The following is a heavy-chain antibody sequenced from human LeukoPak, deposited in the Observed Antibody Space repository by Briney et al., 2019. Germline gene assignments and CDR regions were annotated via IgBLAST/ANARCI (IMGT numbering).Heavy chain of an antibody. CDR3: ARCIRDYYDSSGSFDY. Sequence: PSETLSLTCTVSGGSISSSSYYWGWIRQPPGKGLEWIGSIFYSGSTYYNPSLKSRVTISVDTSKNQFSLKLSSVTAADTAVYYCARCIRDYYDSSGSFDYWGQGTLVTVSS. CDR2: IFYSGST. CDR1: GGSISSSSYY. V-gene: IGHV4-39*07. D-gene: IGHD3-22*01. J-gene: IGHJ4*02.